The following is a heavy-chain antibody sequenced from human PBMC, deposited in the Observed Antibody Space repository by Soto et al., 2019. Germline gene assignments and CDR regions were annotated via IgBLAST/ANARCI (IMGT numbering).Heavy chain of an antibody. J-gene: IGHJ5*02. CDR2: IYYSGST. CDR3: ARAYQLVLGVWFDP. D-gene: IGHD6-13*01. V-gene: IGHV4-31*03. CDR1: GGSISSGGYY. Sequence: SETLSLTCTVSGGSISSGGYYWSWIRQHPGKGLEWIGYIYYSGSTYYNPSLKSRVTISVDTSKNQFSLKLSSVTAADTAVYNCARAYQLVLGVWFDPWGQGTLVTVSS.